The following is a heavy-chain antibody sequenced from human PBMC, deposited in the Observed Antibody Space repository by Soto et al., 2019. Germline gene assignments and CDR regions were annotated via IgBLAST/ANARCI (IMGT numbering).Heavy chain of an antibody. V-gene: IGHV3-49*03. J-gene: IGHJ5*02. CDR1: GFPFGDYA. CDR2: IRSKAYGGTT. Sequence: GGSLILSCTASGFPFGDYAMTWFRKAPGKGLEGVGFIRSKAYGGTTEYAASVKGRFTISRDDSKSIAYLQMNSLKTEDTAVYYCTLANAYYDFWSGYTHENWFDPWGQGTLVTVSS. CDR3: TLANAYYDFWSGYTHENWFDP. D-gene: IGHD3-3*01.